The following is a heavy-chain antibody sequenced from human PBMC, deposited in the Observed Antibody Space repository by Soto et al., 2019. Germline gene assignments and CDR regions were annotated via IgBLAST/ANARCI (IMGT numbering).Heavy chain of an antibody. CDR2: INPNNGDT. CDR3: ESEDKNGFHP. J-gene: IGHJ5*02. Sequence: ASVGLCKASGYTFTGYYMHWVRQAPGQGLEWMGWINPNNGDTKYAQRFQGRVTVSRDTSSNTIYMELRRLTSDDTAAQYCESEDKNGFHPWRQRTLVTVSS. V-gene: IGHV1-2*02. D-gene: IGHD2-8*01. CDR1: GYTFTGYY.